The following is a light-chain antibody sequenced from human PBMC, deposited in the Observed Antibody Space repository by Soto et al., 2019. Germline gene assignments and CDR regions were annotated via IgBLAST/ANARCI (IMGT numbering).Light chain of an antibody. CDR2: GAS. CDR3: QQYNNLPPWT. V-gene: IGKV3D-15*01. J-gene: IGKJ1*01. Sequence: EIVMTQSPATLSVSPGERATLSCRASQSVSSNLAWYQQKPGQAPRLLIYGASIRATGIPARFSGSGSGTEFTLTISSLQSEDFAVYYCQQYNNLPPWTFGQGTKVEIK. CDR1: QSVSSN.